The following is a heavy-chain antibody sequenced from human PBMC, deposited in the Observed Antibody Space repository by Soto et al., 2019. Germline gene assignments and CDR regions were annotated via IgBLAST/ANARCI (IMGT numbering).Heavy chain of an antibody. V-gene: IGHV4-30-2*01. CDR2: IYHRGST. D-gene: IGHD3-22*01. Sequence: QLQLQESGSGLVKPSQTLSLTCAVSGGSISSGGYSWSWIRQPPGKGLERIGYIYHRGSTYYNPSLKSRVTISVDRSKNQFSLKLSSVTAADTAVYYCARVPDYYDSSGYYGVYFDYWGQGTLVTVSS. CDR1: GGSISSGGYS. CDR3: ARVPDYYDSSGYYGVYFDY. J-gene: IGHJ4*02.